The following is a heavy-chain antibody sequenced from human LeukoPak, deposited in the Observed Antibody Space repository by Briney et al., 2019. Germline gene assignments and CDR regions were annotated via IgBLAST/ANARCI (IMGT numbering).Heavy chain of an antibody. D-gene: IGHD3-10*01. J-gene: IGHJ3*02. CDR3: ARDLPSWGRGAFDI. CDR2: ISAYNGNT. Sequence: ASVKVSCKASGYTFTSYGISWVRQAPGQGLEWMGWISAYNGNTNYAQKLQGRVTMTTDTSTSTAYMELRSLRSDDTAVYYCARDLPSWGRGAFDIWGQGTMVTVSS. CDR1: GYTFTSYG. V-gene: IGHV1-18*01.